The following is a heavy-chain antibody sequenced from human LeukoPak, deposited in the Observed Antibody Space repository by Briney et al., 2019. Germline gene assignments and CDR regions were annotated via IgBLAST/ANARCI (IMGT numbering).Heavy chain of an antibody. J-gene: IGHJ4*02. Sequence: SETLSLTCTVSGGSISSYYWSWIRQPPGKGLEWIGYIYYRGNTNYNPSLKCRVAISVDTSKNQFSLKLSSVTAADTAVYYCARLDYDILTGNYRFDYWGQGTLVTVSS. V-gene: IGHV4-59*08. CDR2: IYYRGNT. CDR3: ARLDYDILTGNYRFDY. D-gene: IGHD3-9*01. CDR1: GGSISSYY.